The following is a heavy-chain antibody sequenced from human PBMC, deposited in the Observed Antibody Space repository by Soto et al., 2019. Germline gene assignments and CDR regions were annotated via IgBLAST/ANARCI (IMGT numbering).Heavy chain of an antibody. Sequence: EVQLLESGGGLVQPGGSLRLSCAASGFTFSSYAMSWVRQAPGKGLEWVSAISGSGANTYYADSVKGRFTISRDNSKNTLYLQMNRLRAEDTGVYYCAKTQRAPYSSGMDGMDVGGQGTTVTVSS. CDR2: ISGSGANT. J-gene: IGHJ6*02. CDR3: AKTQRAPYSSGMDGMDV. CDR1: GFTFSSYA. D-gene: IGHD6-19*01. V-gene: IGHV3-23*01.